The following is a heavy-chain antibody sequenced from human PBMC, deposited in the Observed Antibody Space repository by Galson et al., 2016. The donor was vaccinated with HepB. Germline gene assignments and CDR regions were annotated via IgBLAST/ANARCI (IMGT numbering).Heavy chain of an antibody. V-gene: IGHV3-48*02. CDR3: TRGLNVDLSGWYFDL. CDR1: GFALSSYN. Sequence: SLRLSCAASGFALSSYNMNWVRQAPGKGLEWISYISGGSYTINYAGPVKGRFTISRDNARNSLYLQMNSLRDDDTAVYYCTRGLNVDLSGWYFDLWGRGALVTVSS. D-gene: IGHD3-10*01. J-gene: IGHJ2*01. CDR2: ISGGSYTI.